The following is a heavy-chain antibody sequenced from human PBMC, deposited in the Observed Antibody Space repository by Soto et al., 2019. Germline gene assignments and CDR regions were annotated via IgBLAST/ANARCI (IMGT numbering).Heavy chain of an antibody. CDR2: ISSGGGSI. V-gene: IGHV3-48*04. CDR1: GFTFSTYS. CDR3: ARLYCTGAACPSDY. J-gene: IGHJ4*02. D-gene: IGHD2-8*02. Sequence: ESGGGLVQPGGSLRLSCAASGFTFSTYSMNWVRQAPGRGLEWVSYISSGGGSIYHADSVKGRFTVSRDNAKNSLYLQVNSLRAEDTAVYYCARLYCTGAACPSDYWGQGTLVTVSS.